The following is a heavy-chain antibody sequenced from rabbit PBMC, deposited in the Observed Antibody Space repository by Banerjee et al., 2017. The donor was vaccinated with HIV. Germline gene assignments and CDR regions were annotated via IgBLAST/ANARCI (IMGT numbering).Heavy chain of an antibody. V-gene: IGHV1S47*01. Sequence: QEQLVESGGGLVQPGGSLKLSCKASGFDFSSYGASWVRQAPGKGLKWIGYIDPVFRSTYYASWVNGRFTISSHNAQNTLYLQLNSLTAADTATYFCAREVYDYTYGDAYTTRLDLWGPGTLVTVS. CDR2: IDPVFRST. J-gene: IGHJ3*01. CDR3: AREVYDYTYGDAYTTRLDL. CDR1: GFDFSSYG. D-gene: IGHD6-1*01.